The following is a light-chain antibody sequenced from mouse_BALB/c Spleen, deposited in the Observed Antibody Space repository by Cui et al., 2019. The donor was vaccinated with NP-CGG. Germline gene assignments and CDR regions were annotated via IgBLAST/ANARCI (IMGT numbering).Light chain of an antibody. CDR2: GTN. V-gene: IGLV1*01. J-gene: IGLJ1*01. Sequence: QAVVTQESALTTSPGDTVTPTCRSSTGAVTTSNYANWVQEKPDHLFTGLIGGTNNRAPSVPARFSGSLIGDKAALTITGAQTEDEAIYFCALWYSNHWVFGGGTKLTVL. CDR3: ALWYSNHWV. CDR1: TGAVTTSNY.